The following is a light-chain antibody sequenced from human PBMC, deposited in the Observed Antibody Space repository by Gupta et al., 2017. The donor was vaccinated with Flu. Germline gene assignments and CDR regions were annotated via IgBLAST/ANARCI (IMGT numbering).Light chain of an antibody. CDR1: QSIGPF. J-gene: IGKJ2*03. CDR2: GAY. V-gene: IGKV1-39*01. CDR3: QHRYSVPYS. Sequence: IQMTQSPSSLSASVGDRVTITCRASQSIGPFLLWYQQRPGKAPNLLSYGAYTLQDGVATRFSGGGSGTEFSLTISNLQPEDFATYFCQHRYSVPYSVGQGT.